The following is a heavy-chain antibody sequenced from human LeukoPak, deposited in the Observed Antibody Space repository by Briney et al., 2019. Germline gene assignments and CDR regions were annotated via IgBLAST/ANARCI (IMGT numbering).Heavy chain of an antibody. CDR2: ISAYNGNT. CDR1: GYTFTSYG. CDR3: ARDWNGSSGWYGSDYYYGMDV. D-gene: IGHD6-19*01. Sequence: ASVKVSCKASGYTFTSYGISWVRQAPGQGLEWMGWISAYNGNTNYAQKLQGRVTMTTDTYTSTAYMELRSLRSDDTAVYYCARDWNGSSGWYGSDYYYGMDVWGQRTTVTVSS. J-gene: IGHJ6*02. V-gene: IGHV1-18*01.